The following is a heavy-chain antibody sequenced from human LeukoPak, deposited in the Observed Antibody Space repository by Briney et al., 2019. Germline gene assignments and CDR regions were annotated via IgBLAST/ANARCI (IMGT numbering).Heavy chain of an antibody. J-gene: IGHJ4*02. Sequence: PGGSLRLSCAVSGFTFSTYSMNWVRQAPGKGLEWVSTISSTSSYIYYTDSVKGRFTISRDNAKNSLYLQMNSLRAEDTAVYYCGRGMRDYYGLDYWGQGILVTVSS. D-gene: IGHD3-10*01. CDR3: GRGMRDYYGLDY. V-gene: IGHV3-21*01. CDR1: GFTFSTYS. CDR2: ISSTSSYI.